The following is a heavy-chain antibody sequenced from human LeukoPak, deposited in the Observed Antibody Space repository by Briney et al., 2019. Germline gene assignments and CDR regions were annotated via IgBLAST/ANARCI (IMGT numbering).Heavy chain of an antibody. CDR3: AREGPFPLLVVPAATAFDI. CDR1: GYTFTSYD. V-gene: IGHV1-8*03. CDR2: MNPNSGNT. Sequence: GASVKVSCKASGYTFTSYDINWVRQATGQGLEWMGWMNPNSGNTGYAQKFQGRVTITADESTSTAYMELSSLRSEDTAVYYCAREGPFPLLVVPAATAFDIWGQGTMVTVSS. J-gene: IGHJ3*02. D-gene: IGHD2-2*01.